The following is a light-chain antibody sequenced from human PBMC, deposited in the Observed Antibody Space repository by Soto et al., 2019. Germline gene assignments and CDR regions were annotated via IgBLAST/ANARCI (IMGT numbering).Light chain of an antibody. J-gene: IGKJ3*01. Sequence: DIPMTQSPTSLSASVGDRVTITCRASQDIRNFVAWYQQKPGKAPKLLIYAASTLQSGVPSRFSGSGSGTDFTLTINSLQPEDVATYYCQKYSSVPVFGPGTKVEIK. CDR2: AAS. V-gene: IGKV1-27*01. CDR1: QDIRNF. CDR3: QKYSSVPV.